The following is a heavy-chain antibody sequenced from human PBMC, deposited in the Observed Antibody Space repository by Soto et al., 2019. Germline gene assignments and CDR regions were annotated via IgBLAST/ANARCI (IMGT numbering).Heavy chain of an antibody. Sequence: GSLRLSCAASGFTFSSYSMNWVRQAPGKGLEWVSSISSSSSYIYYADSVKGRFTISRDNAKNSLYLQMNSLRAEDTAVYYCARGRSSSHLFGYYYYGMDVCGQGTTVTVSS. J-gene: IGHJ6*02. V-gene: IGHV3-21*01. CDR2: ISSSSSYI. D-gene: IGHD6-13*01. CDR3: ARGRSSSHLFGYYYYGMDV. CDR1: GFTFSSYS.